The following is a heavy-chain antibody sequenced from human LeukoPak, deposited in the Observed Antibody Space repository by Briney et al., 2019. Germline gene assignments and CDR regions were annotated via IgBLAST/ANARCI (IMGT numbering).Heavy chain of an antibody. V-gene: IGHV4-59*11. CDR3: ARGGSSSWHFDY. CDR2: IYYSGST. CDR1: GGSISSHY. D-gene: IGHD6-13*01. Sequence: SETLSLTCTVSGGSISSHYWSWIRQPPGKGLEWIGYIYYSGSTNYNPSLKSRVTISVDTSKNQFSLKLSSVTAADTAVYYCARGGSSSWHFDYWGQGTLVTVSS. J-gene: IGHJ4*02.